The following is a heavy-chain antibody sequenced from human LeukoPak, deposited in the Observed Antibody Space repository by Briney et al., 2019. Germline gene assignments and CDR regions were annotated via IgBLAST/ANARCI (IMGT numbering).Heavy chain of an antibody. J-gene: IGHJ4*01. CDR1: GFTFIDYS. V-gene: IGHV3-48*01. CDR3: ARDHRYAFDN. Sequence: GGSLRLSCAASGFTFIDYSMNWVRQAPGKGVEGISYIRISSGNTKYADSVKGRFTISRDKARNSLYLQMSSLRVEDTAVYYCARDHRYAFDNWGHGALVTVSS. CDR2: IRISSGNT. D-gene: IGHD5-12*01.